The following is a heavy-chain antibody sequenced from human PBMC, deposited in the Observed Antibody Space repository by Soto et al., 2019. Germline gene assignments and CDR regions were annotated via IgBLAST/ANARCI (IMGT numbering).Heavy chain of an antibody. V-gene: IGHV4-59*01. D-gene: IGHD2-15*01. Sequence: QVQLQESGPGLVKPSETLSLTCSVSGGSISSDYWSWIRQPPGKGLEWIGYIYYTGSTNYNPSPEGGVFISVVTSKNHLPLNLRSVSATDTAVYYCARALRGVVVVAAREMDVWGQVTTVTVSS. CDR1: GGSISSDY. J-gene: IGHJ6*02. CDR3: ARALRGVVVVAAREMDV. CDR2: IYYTGST.